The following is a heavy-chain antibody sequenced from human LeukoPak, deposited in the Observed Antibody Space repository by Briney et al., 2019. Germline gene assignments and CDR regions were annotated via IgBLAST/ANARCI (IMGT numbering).Heavy chain of an antibody. V-gene: IGHV3-15*01. D-gene: IGHD6-13*01. CDR2: IKSKTDGGTT. Sequence: GGSLRLSCAASGFTFSNAWMSWVRQAPGKGLEWVGRIKSKTDGGTTDYAAPVKGRFTISRDDSKNTLYLQMNSLETEDTAVYYCTTDYSSSWYWFDPWGQGTLVTVSS. J-gene: IGHJ5*02. CDR1: GFTFSNAW. CDR3: TTDYSSSWYWFDP.